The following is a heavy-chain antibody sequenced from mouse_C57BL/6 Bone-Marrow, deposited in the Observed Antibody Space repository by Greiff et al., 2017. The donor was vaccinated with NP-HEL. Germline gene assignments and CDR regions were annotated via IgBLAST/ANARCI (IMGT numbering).Heavy chain of an antibody. CDR3: ARDGVGAYYFDY. Sequence: EVMLVESGGGLVKPGGSLKLSCAASGFTFSSYAMSWVRQTPEKRLEWVATISDGGSYTYYPDNVKGRFTISRDNAKNNLYLQMSHLKSEDTAMYYCARDGVGAYYFDYWGQGTTLTVSS. CDR2: ISDGGSYT. J-gene: IGHJ2*01. V-gene: IGHV5-4*01. CDR1: GFTFSSYA. D-gene: IGHD1-1*01.